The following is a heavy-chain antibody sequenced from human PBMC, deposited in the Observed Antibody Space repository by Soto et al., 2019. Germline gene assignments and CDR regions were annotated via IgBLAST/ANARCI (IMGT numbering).Heavy chain of an antibody. D-gene: IGHD3-16*01. CDR1: GGTFSSYT. J-gene: IGHJ4*02. CDR2: IIPILGIA. V-gene: IGHV1-69*08. Sequence: QVQLVQSGAEVKKPGSSVKVSCKASGGTFSSYTISWVRQAPGQGLEWMGRIIPILGIANYAQKFQGRVTXTXXKSTSTAYMELSSLRSEDTAVYCCARDGDYVWGEYWGQGTLVTVSS. CDR3: ARDGDYVWGEY.